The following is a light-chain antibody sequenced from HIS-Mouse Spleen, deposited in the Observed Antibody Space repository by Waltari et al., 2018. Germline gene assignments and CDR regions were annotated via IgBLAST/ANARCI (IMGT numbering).Light chain of an antibody. J-gene: IGLJ2*01. Sequence: QSALTQPASVSGSPGQSNTISCTGTSRDVGGYNYVSWYQQHPGQAPKLMIYEVSNRPSGVSNRFSGSKSGNPASLTISGLQAEDEADYYCSSYTSSSPYVVFGGGTKLTVL. V-gene: IGLV2-14*01. CDR3: SSYTSSSPYVV. CDR2: EVS. CDR1: SRDVGGYNY.